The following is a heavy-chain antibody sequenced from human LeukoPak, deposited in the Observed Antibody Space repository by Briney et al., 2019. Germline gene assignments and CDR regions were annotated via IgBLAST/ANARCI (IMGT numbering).Heavy chain of an antibody. Sequence: ASVKVSCKASGYNLISYYMHWVRQAPGQGLEWMGWINPNSGGTNYAQKFQGRVTMTRDTSISTAYMELSRLRSDDTAVYYCARAVGSGSRPLYYYGMDVWGQGTTVTVSS. CDR1: GYNLISYY. V-gene: IGHV1-2*02. D-gene: IGHD3-10*01. J-gene: IGHJ6*02. CDR3: ARAVGSGSRPLYYYGMDV. CDR2: INPNSGGT.